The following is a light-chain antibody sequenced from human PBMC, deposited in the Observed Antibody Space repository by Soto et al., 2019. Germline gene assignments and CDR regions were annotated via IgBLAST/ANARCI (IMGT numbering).Light chain of an antibody. Sequence: EIVLTQSPATLSLSPGERATLSCRASQSVSRYLAWYQQKPDQAPRLLIYDASNRATGIPDRFSGSGSGTDFTLTISSLEPEDSAVYYCQQRSDWHTFGQGTKLEIK. J-gene: IGKJ2*01. V-gene: IGKV3-11*01. CDR2: DAS. CDR1: QSVSRY. CDR3: QQRSDWHT.